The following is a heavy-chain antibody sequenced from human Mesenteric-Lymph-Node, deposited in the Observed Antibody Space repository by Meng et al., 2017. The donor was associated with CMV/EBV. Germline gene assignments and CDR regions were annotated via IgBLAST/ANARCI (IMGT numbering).Heavy chain of an antibody. V-gene: IGHV4-34*01. J-gene: IGHJ6*02. Sequence: SETLSLTCAVSGGSFSGFYWSWIRQSPGKGLEWIGEINHSGHTNYNPSLESRVTISVDTSQNQFSLKVTSLTAADTAVYYCARGGYNYGPAVKYYYHGMDVWGQGTTVTVSS. CDR2: INHSGHT. CDR3: ARGGYNYGPAVKYYYHGMDV. CDR1: GGSFSGFY. D-gene: IGHD5-18*01.